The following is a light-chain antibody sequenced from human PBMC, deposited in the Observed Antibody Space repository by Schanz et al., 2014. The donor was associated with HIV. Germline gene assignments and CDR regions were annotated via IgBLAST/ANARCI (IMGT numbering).Light chain of an antibody. Sequence: QSVLTQPASVSGSPGQSITISCTGTSSDVGGSDSVSWFQQNPGKAPRLLIYDVTNRPSGVSHRFSGSKSGNTASLTISGLQAEDEADYYCSSYTTSSTPVVFGGGTKLTVL. J-gene: IGLJ2*01. V-gene: IGLV2-14*03. CDR1: SSDVGGSDS. CDR3: SSYTTSSTPVV. CDR2: DVT.